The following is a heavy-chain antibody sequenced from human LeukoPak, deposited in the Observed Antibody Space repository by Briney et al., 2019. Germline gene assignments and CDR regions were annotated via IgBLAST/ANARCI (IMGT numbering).Heavy chain of an antibody. J-gene: IGHJ6*02. Sequence: GGSLRLSCAASGFTFSSYAMTWVRQAPGKGLEWVSSITGSSDHTYYADSVKGRFTISRDNAKNSLYLQMNSLRAEDTAVYYCARVNAYYDFWSGYNYYYGMDVWGQGTTVTVSS. CDR2: ITGSSDHT. CDR3: ARVNAYYDFWSGYNYYYGMDV. V-gene: IGHV3-21*01. CDR1: GFTFSSYA. D-gene: IGHD3-3*01.